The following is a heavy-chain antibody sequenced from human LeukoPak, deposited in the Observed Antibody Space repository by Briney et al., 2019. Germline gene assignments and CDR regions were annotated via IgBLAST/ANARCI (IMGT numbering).Heavy chain of an antibody. CDR2: INTNTGNP. CDR3: ARDGRFHYYDTERDAFDI. CDR1: GYTFTSYA. J-gene: IGHJ3*02. D-gene: IGHD3-22*01. Sequence: ASVKVSCKASGYTFTSYAMNWVRQDPGQGLEWMGWINTNTGNPTYAQGFTGRFVFSLDTSVSTAYLQISSLKAEDTAVYYCARDGRFHYYDTERDAFDIWGQGTMVTVSS. V-gene: IGHV7-4-1*02.